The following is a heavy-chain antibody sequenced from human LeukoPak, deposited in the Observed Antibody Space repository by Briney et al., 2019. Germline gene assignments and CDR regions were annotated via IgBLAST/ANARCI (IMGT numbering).Heavy chain of an antibody. Sequence: KPSETLSLTCTVSGGSVSSSSYFWGWIRQPPGKGLEWIGTMIYSGSTHYYPSLNSRVTISVDTTKHQFLLKLNSVTASDTAVYYCAVAGVRHYDSSGLYAFDLWAQGTIVSVSS. CDR1: GGSVSSSSYF. CDR2: MIYSGST. V-gene: IGHV4-39*01. J-gene: IGHJ3*01. CDR3: AVAGVRHYDSSGLYAFDL. D-gene: IGHD3-22*01.